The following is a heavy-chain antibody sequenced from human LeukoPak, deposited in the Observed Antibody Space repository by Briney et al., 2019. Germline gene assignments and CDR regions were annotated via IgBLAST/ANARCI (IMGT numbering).Heavy chain of an antibody. J-gene: IGHJ6*02. Sequence: GESLKISCKGSGYSFTSYWIGCVRQMPGKGLEWMGIIYPGDSDTRYSPSFQGQVTISADKSISTSYLECSGLKASETAMYYCGKRSGYDQNYSVMDVWSQGTTV. CDR1: GYSFTSYW. V-gene: IGHV5-51*01. D-gene: IGHD5-12*01. CDR3: GKRSGYDQNYSVMDV. CDR2: IYPGDSDT.